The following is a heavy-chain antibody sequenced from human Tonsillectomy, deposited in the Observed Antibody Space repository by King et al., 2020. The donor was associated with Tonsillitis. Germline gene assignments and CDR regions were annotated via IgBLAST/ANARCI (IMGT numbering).Heavy chain of an antibody. D-gene: IGHD3-22*01. J-gene: IGHJ3*02. V-gene: IGHV3-53*04. CDR3: ASDTDYYDSRRLNAFDI. CDR2: IYSGGST. CDR1: GFTVSSNY. Sequence: VQLVESGGGLVQPGGSLRLSCAASGFTVSSNYMSWVRQAPGKGLEWVSVIYSGGSTYYADSVKGRFTISRHNSKNTLYLQMNSLRAEDTAVYYCASDTDYYDSRRLNAFDIWGQGTMVTVSS.